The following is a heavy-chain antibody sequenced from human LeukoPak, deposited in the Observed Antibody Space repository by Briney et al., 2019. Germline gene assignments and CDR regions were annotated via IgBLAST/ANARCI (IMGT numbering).Heavy chain of an antibody. V-gene: IGHV3-21*01. Sequence: GGSLRLSCAASGLTFSSYSMNWVRQAPGKGLEWVSSISSSSSYIYYADSVKGRFTISRDNAKNSLYLQMNSLRAEDTAVYYCARQTRQWLVYYYYYYGMDVWGQGTTVTVSS. J-gene: IGHJ6*02. D-gene: IGHD6-19*01. CDR1: GLTFSSYS. CDR2: ISSSSSYI. CDR3: ARQTRQWLVYYYYYYGMDV.